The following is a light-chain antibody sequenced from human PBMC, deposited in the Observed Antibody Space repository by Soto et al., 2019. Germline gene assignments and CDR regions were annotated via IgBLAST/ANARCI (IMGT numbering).Light chain of an antibody. CDR1: SSNIGRDY. CDR3: VAWDDSLSGYV. Sequence: QSVLTQPPPVSGTPGQRVNISCSGSSSNIGRDYVYWYQQFPGTAPKLLIYRGNQRPSGVPDRFSGSKSGTSASLAISGLRSDDESDYYCVAWDDSLSGYVFGTGTKVTVL. V-gene: IGLV1-47*01. CDR2: RGN. J-gene: IGLJ1*01.